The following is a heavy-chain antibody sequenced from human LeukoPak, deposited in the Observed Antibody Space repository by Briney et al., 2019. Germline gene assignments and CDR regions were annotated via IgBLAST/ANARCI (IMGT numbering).Heavy chain of an antibody. Sequence: TGGSLRLSCVASGFTFSTYGMHWVRQAPGKGLEWVAFIRYDGINKYYADSVKGRFTISRDNSKNTLYLQMNSLRAEDTAVYYCAKSGRIAVAGTPRVAYYYYMDVWGKGTTVTISS. CDR1: GFTFSTYG. J-gene: IGHJ6*03. CDR3: AKSGRIAVAGTPRVAYYYYMDV. CDR2: IRYDGINK. D-gene: IGHD6-19*01. V-gene: IGHV3-30*02.